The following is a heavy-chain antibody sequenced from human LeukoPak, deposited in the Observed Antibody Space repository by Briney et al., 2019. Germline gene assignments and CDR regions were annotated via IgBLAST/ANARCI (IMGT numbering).Heavy chain of an antibody. CDR2: ISSSSSYI. CDR3: ARDRGYYYYMDV. V-gene: IGHV3-21*01. D-gene: IGHD3-10*01. J-gene: IGHJ6*03. Sequence: GGSLRLSCAASGFTFSSYSMNWVRQAPGKGLEWVSSISSSSSYIYYADSVKGRFTVSRDNAKNSLYLQMNSLGAEDTAVYYCARDRGYYYYMDVWGKGTTVTVSS. CDR1: GFTFSSYS.